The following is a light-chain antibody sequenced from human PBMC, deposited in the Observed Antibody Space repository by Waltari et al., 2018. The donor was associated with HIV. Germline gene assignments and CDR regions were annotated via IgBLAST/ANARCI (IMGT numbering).Light chain of an antibody. Sequence: DIQMTQSPSSLSASVGDRVTIPCRASQDIKNNLGWYQQKPGKAPRRLIYSASTLHTGVSSRFRGGGSGTDFTLSIDGLQPEDAANYFCLQLSGLPRTFGQGT. CDR3: LQLSGLPRT. CDR2: SAS. CDR1: QDIKNN. V-gene: IGKV1-17*01. J-gene: IGKJ1*01.